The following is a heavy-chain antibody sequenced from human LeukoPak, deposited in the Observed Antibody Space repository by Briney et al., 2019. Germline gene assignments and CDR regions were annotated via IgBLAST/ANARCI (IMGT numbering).Heavy chain of an antibody. CDR2: ISASGSSA. D-gene: IGHD5-12*01. V-gene: IGHV3-23*01. Sequence: GGSLRLSCAASGFTFSSSAMSWVRQAPGKGLEWVSAISASGSSAYYADSVKGRFTVSRDNSKNTLYLQMNSLRAENTAEYYCAREDRGYDYDFWGQGTLVTVSS. CDR1: GFTFSSSA. CDR3: AREDRGYDYDF. J-gene: IGHJ4*02.